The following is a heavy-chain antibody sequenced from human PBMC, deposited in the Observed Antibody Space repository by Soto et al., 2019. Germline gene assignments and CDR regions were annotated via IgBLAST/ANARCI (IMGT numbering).Heavy chain of an antibody. CDR1: GFTFTSSA. V-gene: IGHV1-58*02. Sequence: SVKVSCKASGFTFTSSAMQWVRQARGQRLEWIGWIVVGSGNTNYAQKFQERVTITTDKSTSTAYMELSSLRSEDTAVYYCAGSETTSPYYYYYMDVWGKGTTVTVSS. CDR2: IVVGSGNT. D-gene: IGHD2-15*01. J-gene: IGHJ6*03. CDR3: AGSETTSPYYYYYMDV.